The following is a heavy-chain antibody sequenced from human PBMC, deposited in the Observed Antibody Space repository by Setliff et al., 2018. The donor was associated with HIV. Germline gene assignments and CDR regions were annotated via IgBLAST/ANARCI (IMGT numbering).Heavy chain of an antibody. Sequence: SETLSLTCTVSGGSISSYYWSWIRQPPGKGLEWIGYIYYSGSTNYNPSLKSRVTISVDTSKNQFSLKLSSVTAADTAVYYCARGSVEMATYYFDYWGQGTLVTVSS. CDR1: GGSISSYY. V-gene: IGHV4-59*08. D-gene: IGHD5-12*01. CDR2: IYYSGST. CDR3: ARGSVEMATYYFDY. J-gene: IGHJ4*02.